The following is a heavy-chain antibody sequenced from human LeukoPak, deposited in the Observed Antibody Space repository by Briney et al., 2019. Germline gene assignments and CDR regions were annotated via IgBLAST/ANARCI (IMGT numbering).Heavy chain of an antibody. Sequence: PGGSLRLSCAASGFTFSNYWMSWVRQAPGNGLEWVANIKQDGSEKYYVDSVKGRFTISRDNAKNSLSLQMNSLRAEDTAVYYCARDPIVAQGSDAFDIWGQGTTVIVSS. CDR2: IKQDGSEK. J-gene: IGHJ3*02. D-gene: IGHD6-6*01. CDR1: GFTFSNYW. CDR3: ARDPIVAQGSDAFDI. V-gene: IGHV3-7*01.